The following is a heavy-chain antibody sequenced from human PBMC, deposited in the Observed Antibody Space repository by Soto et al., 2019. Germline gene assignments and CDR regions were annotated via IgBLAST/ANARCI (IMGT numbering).Heavy chain of an antibody. CDR3: VTGWSEH. Sequence: EVQLVESGGGLVPPGGSLRLSCVVSEFTFSSSWMHWVRQGPGKGLVWVSRMNSDGSFINYADSVKGLFTTSRDNARNMLYLQMNSLRADDTGLYYCVTGWSEHWGQGTLVTVSS. CDR1: EFTFSSSW. J-gene: IGHJ1*01. V-gene: IGHV3-74*01. D-gene: IGHD2-15*01. CDR2: MNSDGSFI.